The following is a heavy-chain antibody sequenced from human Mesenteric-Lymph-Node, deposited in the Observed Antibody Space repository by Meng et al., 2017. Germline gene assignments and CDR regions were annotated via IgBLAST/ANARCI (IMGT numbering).Heavy chain of an antibody. CDR3: ASFPPPGKQWLVTDY. CDR2: IYHSGST. Sequence: QGQLPESGPGLVKPSGTLSLTCAVSGGSISSSNWWSWARQPSGKGLEWIGEIYHSGSTNYNPSLKSRVTISVDKSKNQFSLKLSSVTAADTAVYYCASFPPPGKQWLVTDYWGQGTLVTVSS. D-gene: IGHD6-19*01. J-gene: IGHJ4*02. CDR1: GGSISSSNW. V-gene: IGHV4-4*02.